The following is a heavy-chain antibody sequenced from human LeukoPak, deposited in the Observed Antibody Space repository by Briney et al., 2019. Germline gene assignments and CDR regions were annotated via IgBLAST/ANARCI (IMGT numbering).Heavy chain of an antibody. CDR2: ISWNSGSI. J-gene: IGHJ3*02. CDR3: AKATMIVVVSDAFDI. V-gene: IGHV3-9*01. D-gene: IGHD3-22*01. CDR1: GFTFDDYA. Sequence: PGGSLRLSCAASGFTFDDYAMHWVRQAPGKGLEWVSGISWNSGSIGYADSVKGRFTISRDNAKNSLYLQMNSLRAEDTALYYCAKATMIVVVSDAFDIWGQGTMVTVSS.